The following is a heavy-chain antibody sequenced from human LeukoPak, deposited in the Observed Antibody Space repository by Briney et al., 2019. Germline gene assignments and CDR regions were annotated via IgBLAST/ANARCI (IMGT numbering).Heavy chain of an antibody. Sequence: PGGSLRLSCAASGFSFSTYGMHWVRQAPGKELEWVALIWNAGTNTYYADSVKGRFTISRDNSKNTLYLQMNSLRAEDTAVYYCAGDTPPGGDYYFDYWGQGTLVIVSS. D-gene: IGHD3-16*01. V-gene: IGHV3-33*01. CDR1: GFSFSTYG. CDR2: IWNAGTNT. J-gene: IGHJ4*02. CDR3: AGDTPPGGDYYFDY.